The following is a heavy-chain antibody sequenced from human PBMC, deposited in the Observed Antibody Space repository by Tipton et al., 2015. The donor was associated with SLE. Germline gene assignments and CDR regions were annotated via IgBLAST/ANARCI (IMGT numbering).Heavy chain of an antibody. CDR1: GASISSSSYY. D-gene: IGHD6-6*01. CDR2: IYYTGNT. J-gene: IGHJ6*02. CDR3: ASEYSSAVGMDV. Sequence: LRLSCTVSGASISSSSYYWGWTRQPPGKGLEWIGSIYYTGNTFYNPSLKSRVVLSIDTSKSHFSLEMKSVTAADTAVYYCASEYSSAVGMDVWGQGTTVIVSS. V-gene: IGHV4-39*07.